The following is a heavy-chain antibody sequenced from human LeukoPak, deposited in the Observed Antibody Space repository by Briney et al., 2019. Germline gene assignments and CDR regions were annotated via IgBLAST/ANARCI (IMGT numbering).Heavy chain of an antibody. CDR3: ARPWDPTGSGSYYYDY. V-gene: IGHV3-33*01. D-gene: IGHD1-26*01. CDR2: IWYDGSNK. J-gene: IGHJ4*02. Sequence: GGSLRLSCAASGFTFSSYGIHWVRQAPGKGLEWVAVIWYDGSNKYYADSVKGRFTISRDNSKNTLYLQMNSLRAEDTAVYYCARPWDPTGSGSYYYDYWGQGTLVTVSS. CDR1: GFTFSSYG.